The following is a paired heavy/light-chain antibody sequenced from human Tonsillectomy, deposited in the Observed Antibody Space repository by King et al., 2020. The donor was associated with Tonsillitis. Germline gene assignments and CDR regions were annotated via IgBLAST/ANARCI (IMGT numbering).Light chain of an antibody. CDR2: EGS. Sequence: QSALTQPASVSGSPGQSITISCTGTSSDIGTYNLVSWYQHHPGKAPKLIIYEGSQRPSGVSHRFSGSYSGNTASLTISGLQAEDDSDYHCCVFAGSGTSNVVFGGGTKLTVL. J-gene: IGLJ2*01. V-gene: IGLV2-23*01. CDR3: CVFAGSGTSNVV. CDR1: SSDIGTYNL.
Heavy chain of an antibody. V-gene: IGHV5-10-1*03. CDR1: GYSFTSYW. CDR2: IDPSDSYI. Sequence: EVQLVQSGAEVKKPGESLRISCKGSGYSFTSYWINWVRQMPGKGLEWMGRIDPSDSYINYSPSFQGHVTISADRSISTAYLQWSSLKVSDTAMYYCAILPLRRGYRMNGMDVWGQGTTVTVSS. D-gene: IGHD5-18*01. J-gene: IGHJ6*02. CDR3: AILPLRRGYRMNGMDV.